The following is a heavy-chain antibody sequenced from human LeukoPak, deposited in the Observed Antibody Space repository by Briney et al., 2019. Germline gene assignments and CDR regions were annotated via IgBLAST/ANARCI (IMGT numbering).Heavy chain of an antibody. CDR3: ARASFWESPINWFAP. Sequence: GASVTVSCKASGYTFTSYYMHWVRQAPGQGLEWMGIINPSGGSTSYAQKFQGRVTMTRDMSTSTVYMELSRLTSDDTAVYYCARASFWESPINWFAPWGQGTLVTVSS. CDR2: INPSGGST. CDR1: GYTFTSYY. J-gene: IGHJ5*02. V-gene: IGHV1-46*01. D-gene: IGHD3-16*01.